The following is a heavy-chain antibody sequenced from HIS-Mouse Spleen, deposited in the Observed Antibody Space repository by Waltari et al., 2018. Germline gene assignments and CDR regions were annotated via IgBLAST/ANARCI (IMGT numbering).Heavy chain of an antibody. Sequence: QLQLQESGPGLVKLSETRSLPCTVSGGPISSSSYYWGWIPEPPGKGLEWNGSSYYSGGTYYNPSRKSRFTISVDTSKNQFSRKLSSVTAADTAVYYCAREIPYSSSWYDWYFDLWGRGTLVTVSS. CDR1: GGPISSSSYY. J-gene: IGHJ2*01. D-gene: IGHD6-13*01. CDR2: SYYSGGT. V-gene: IGHV4-39*07. CDR3: AREIPYSSSWYDWYFDL.